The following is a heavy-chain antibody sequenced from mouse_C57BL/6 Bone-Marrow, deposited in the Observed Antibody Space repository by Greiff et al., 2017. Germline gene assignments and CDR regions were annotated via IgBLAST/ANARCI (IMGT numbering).Heavy chain of an antibody. CDR1: GYSFTGYY. J-gene: IGHJ2*01. CDR3: ARWKTYGSLVYFDY. CDR2: INPSTGGT. V-gene: IGHV1-42*01. Sequence: VQLQQSGPELVKPGASVKISCKASGYSFTGYYMNWVKQSPEKSLEWIGEINPSTGGTPYNQKFKAKATLTVDKSSSTAYMQLKRLTSEDSAVYYCARWKTYGSLVYFDYWGQGTTLTVSS. D-gene: IGHD1-1*01.